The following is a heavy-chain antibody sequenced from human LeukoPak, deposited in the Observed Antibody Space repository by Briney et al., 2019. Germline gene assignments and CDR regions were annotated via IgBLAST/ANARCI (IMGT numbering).Heavy chain of an antibody. J-gene: IGHJ4*02. CDR2: ISYDGSNQ. V-gene: IGHV3-30*18. CDR1: GFTFSSYG. Sequence: GGSLRLSCAASGFTFSSYGMHWVRQAPGKGLEWVAVISYDGSNQYYADSVKGRFTISRDNSKNTLYLQMNSLRAEDTAVYYCAKDGWAVVVVAAFSGYFDYWGQGTLVTVSS. D-gene: IGHD2-15*01. CDR3: AKDGWAVVVVAAFSGYFDY.